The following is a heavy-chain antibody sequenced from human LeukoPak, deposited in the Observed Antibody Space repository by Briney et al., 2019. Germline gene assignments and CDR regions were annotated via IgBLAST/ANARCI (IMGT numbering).Heavy chain of an antibody. Sequence: PSETLSLTCAVSGGPISSSNWWSWVRQPPGKGLEWIGEIYHSGSTNYNPSLKSRVTISVDKSENQFSLKLSSVTAADTAVYYCARVPDGDYVRSQNWGQGTLVTVSS. CDR3: ARVPDGDYVRSQN. CDR1: GGPISSSNW. V-gene: IGHV4-4*02. CDR2: IYHSGST. D-gene: IGHD4-17*01. J-gene: IGHJ4*02.